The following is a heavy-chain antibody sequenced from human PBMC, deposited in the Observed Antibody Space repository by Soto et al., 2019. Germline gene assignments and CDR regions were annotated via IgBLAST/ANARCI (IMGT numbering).Heavy chain of an antibody. CDR2: IIPIFGTA. Sequence: QVQLVQSGAEVKKPGSSVKVSCKASGGTFSSYAITWVRQAPGQGLEWMGGIIPIFGTANYAQKFQGRVTITADEFTSTAYMELSSLISEDTAVYYCARVGLVILLAFYIWGQGTKVTVSS. CDR1: GGTFSSYA. V-gene: IGHV1-69*01. J-gene: IGHJ3*02. CDR3: ARVGLVILLAFYI. D-gene: IGHD6-19*01.